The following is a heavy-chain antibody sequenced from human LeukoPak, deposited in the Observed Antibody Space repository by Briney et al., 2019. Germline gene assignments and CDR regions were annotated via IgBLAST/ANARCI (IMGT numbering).Heavy chain of an antibody. D-gene: IGHD1-7*01. V-gene: IGHV4-59*01. J-gene: IGHJ2*01. CDR1: GGSICSYY. CDR2: IYYSGST. CDR3: ARGDKTNWYFDL. Sequence: SETLSLTCTVSGGSICSYYWSWIRQPAGKGLEWIGYIYYSGSTNYNPSLKSRVTISVDTSKNQFSLKLSSVTAADTAVYYCARGDKTNWYFDLWGRGTLVTVSS.